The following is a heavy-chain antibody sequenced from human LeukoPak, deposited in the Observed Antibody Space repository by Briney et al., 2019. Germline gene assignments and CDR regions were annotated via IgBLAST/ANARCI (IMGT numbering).Heavy chain of an antibody. D-gene: IGHD3-10*01. CDR1: GFTIRTYW. J-gene: IGHJ4*02. CDR2: IKRDGSKI. V-gene: IGHV3-7*05. CDR3: TRDSQGSGIYSVDY. Sequence: GGSLRLSCAASGFTIRTYWMSWVRQAPGKGLEWVANIKRDGSKIYYVDSVKGRFTISRDNDKNSLYLQMNSLRAEDTAVYYCTRDSQGSGIYSVDYWGQGTLVTVSS.